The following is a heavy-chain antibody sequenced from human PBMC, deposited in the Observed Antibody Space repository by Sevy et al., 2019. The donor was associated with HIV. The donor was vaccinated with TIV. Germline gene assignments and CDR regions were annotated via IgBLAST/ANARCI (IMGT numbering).Heavy chain of an antibody. CDR3: AHKGFGNYYDSSGYLNWFDP. CDR1: GFSLSTSGVG. J-gene: IGHJ5*02. Sequence: SGPTLVKPTQTLTLTCTFSGFSLSTSGVGVGWIRQPPGKALEWLALIYWNDDKRYSPSLKSRLTITKDTSKNQVVLTMTNMDPVDTATYYCAHKGFGNYYDSSGYLNWFDPWGQGTLVTVSS. CDR2: IYWNDDK. D-gene: IGHD3-22*01. V-gene: IGHV2-5*01.